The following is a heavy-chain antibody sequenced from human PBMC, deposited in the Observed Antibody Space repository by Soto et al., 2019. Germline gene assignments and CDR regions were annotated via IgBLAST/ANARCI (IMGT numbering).Heavy chain of an antibody. CDR3: ASATMNGAFDI. D-gene: IGHD3-22*01. J-gene: IGHJ3*02. CDR2: IIPIFGTA. CDR1: GGTFSSYA. Sequence: VKVSFKASGGTFSSYAISWVRQAPGQGLEWMGGIIPIFGTANYAQKFQGRVTITADKSTSTAYMELSSLRSEDTAVYYCASATMNGAFDIWGQGTMVTVSS. V-gene: IGHV1-69*06.